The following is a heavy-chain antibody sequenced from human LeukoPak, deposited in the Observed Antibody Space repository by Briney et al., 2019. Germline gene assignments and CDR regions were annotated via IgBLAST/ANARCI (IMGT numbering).Heavy chain of an antibody. D-gene: IGHD3-22*01. Sequence: GGSLRLSCAASGFTFSSYGMHWVRQAPGKGLEWVAFIRYDGSNKYYADSVKGRFTISRDNSKNTLYLQMNSLRAEDTAVYYCAKDEPKYYDSSPNWGQGTLATVSS. CDR2: IRYDGSNK. J-gene: IGHJ4*02. V-gene: IGHV3-30*02. CDR1: GFTFSSYG. CDR3: AKDEPKYYDSSPN.